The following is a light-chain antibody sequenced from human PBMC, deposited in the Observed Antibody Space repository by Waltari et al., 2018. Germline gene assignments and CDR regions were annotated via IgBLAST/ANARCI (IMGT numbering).Light chain of an antibody. V-gene: IGLV3-10*01. Sequence: SYELTQPPSVSVSPGQTARITCPGAALPKKHAYWYQQKSGQAPALVIYDDSKRPSGIPERFSASTSGTMATLTISGAQVEDEADYYCYSSDSSGTQRVFGGGTMLTVL. CDR1: ALPKKH. CDR2: DDS. CDR3: YSSDSSGTQRV. J-gene: IGLJ3*02.